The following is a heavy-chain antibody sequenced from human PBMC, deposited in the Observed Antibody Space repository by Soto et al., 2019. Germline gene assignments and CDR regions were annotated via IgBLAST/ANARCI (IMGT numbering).Heavy chain of an antibody. CDR1: GYPVTAYY. Sequence: QLHLVQSGAVVKKPGASVTVSCSASGYPVTAYYMHWVRQAPGRGLEWMGGINPATGAAKYTQTFQGRVTMTRDTSTSTVFMGPGGLTSEDPAVFYWAGGGGVGVAGSAAFDMWGQGTLVTVSS. CDR3: AGGGGVGVAGSAAFDM. V-gene: IGHV1-2*02. CDR2: INPATGAA. J-gene: IGHJ3*02. D-gene: IGHD3-3*01.